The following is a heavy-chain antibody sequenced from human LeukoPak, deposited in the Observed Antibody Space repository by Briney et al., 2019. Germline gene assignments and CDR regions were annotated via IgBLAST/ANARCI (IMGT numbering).Heavy chain of an antibody. V-gene: IGHV4-59*08. J-gene: IGHJ4*02. D-gene: IGHD4-17*01. Sequence: SETLSLTCSVSGGFLNNQYWTWIRQPPGKGLEWIGYIFYSGTTNYNPSLKSRVTISVDRSTNQFSLKLTSVSAADTAVYYCARHPTTDPLFFDYWGQGTLVTVSS. CDR3: ARHPTTDPLFFDY. CDR2: IFYSGTT. CDR1: GGFLNNQY.